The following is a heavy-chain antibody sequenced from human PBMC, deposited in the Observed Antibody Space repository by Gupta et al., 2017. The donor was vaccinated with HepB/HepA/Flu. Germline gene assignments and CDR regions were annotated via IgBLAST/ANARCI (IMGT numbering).Heavy chain of an antibody. Sequence: EVQLVESGCGLVKPGGSLRLSCAASGFTFSRYSLNWVRQAPGKGLEWVSSISRSSSYIYYADSVKGRFTISRDNAKNSLDLQMNSLRAEDTAVYYCARGGIAVNNWFDPWGQGTLDTVSS. V-gene: IGHV3-21*01. CDR1: GFTFSRYS. CDR2: ISRSSSYI. J-gene: IGHJ5*02. D-gene: IGHD6-19*01. CDR3: ARGGIAVNNWFDP.